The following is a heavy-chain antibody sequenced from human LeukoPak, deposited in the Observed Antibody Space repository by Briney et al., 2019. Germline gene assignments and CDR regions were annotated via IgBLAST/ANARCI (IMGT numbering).Heavy chain of an antibody. V-gene: IGHV3-23*01. Sequence: GGSLRLSCAASGLTFSSIAMRCVRQAPDRGVEWGSTISGSGGGTYYADSVKGRCPISRDHSKNTLYPQMNSLRTDDTAVYYCAKDLGRNRNNFFDYWGQGNLVTVSS. J-gene: IGHJ4*02. CDR2: ISGSGGGT. CDR3: AKDLGRNRNNFFDY. CDR1: GLTFSSIA. D-gene: IGHD1-14*01.